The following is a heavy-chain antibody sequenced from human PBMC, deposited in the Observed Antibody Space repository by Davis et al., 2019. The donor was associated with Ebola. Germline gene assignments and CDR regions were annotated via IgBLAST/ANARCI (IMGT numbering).Heavy chain of an antibody. CDR3: ARVGSSTSLDY. CDR2: ISSSSSYI. D-gene: IGHD2-2*01. J-gene: IGHJ4*02. CDR1: KFTLSSYW. V-gene: IGHV3-21*01. Sequence: GESLKISCAASKFTLSSYWMSWVRQAPGKGLEWVSSISSSSSYIYYADSVKGRFTISRDNAKNSLYLQMNSLRAEDTAVYYCARVGSSTSLDYWGQGTLVTVSS.